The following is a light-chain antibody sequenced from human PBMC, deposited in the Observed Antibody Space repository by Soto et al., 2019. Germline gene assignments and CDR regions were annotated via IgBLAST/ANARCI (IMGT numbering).Light chain of an antibody. CDR3: QQYGSSPRIT. CDR2: GAS. CDR1: QSVSSSY. J-gene: IGKJ3*01. V-gene: IGKV3-20*01. Sequence: EIVLTQSPGTLSLSPGERATLSCRASQSVSSSYLAWYQQKPGQAPRLLIYGASSRATGIPDRFSGSGSGTDFPLTIRRLETEDFAVYYCQQYGSSPRITFGPGTKVDIK.